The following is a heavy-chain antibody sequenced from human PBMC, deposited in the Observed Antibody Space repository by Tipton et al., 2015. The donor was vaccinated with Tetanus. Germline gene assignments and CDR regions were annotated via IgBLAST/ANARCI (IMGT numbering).Heavy chain of an antibody. J-gene: IGHJ4*02. CDR3: SSGSGTAISED. CDR1: GASISNNFFY. D-gene: IGHD1-7*01. Sequence: LRLSCTVSGASISNNFFYWGWIRQSPGRGLEWIGTIHFGGDTAYNLSLRSRVTISVDTSRNHVSLKMTSVTAADTALYYCSSGSGTAISEDWGQGTLVTVSS. CDR2: IHFGGDT. V-gene: IGHV4-39*02.